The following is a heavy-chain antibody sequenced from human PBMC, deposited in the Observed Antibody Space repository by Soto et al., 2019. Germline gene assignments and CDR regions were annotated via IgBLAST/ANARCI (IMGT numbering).Heavy chain of an antibody. J-gene: IGHJ4*02. CDR3: ASSEDWNYVFDY. CDR2: IYHSGST. V-gene: IGHV4-38-2*01. Sequence: PSESLSLTXAVSGYSISSGYYWGWIRQPPGKGLDWIGSIYHSGSTYYNPSLKSRVTISVDTSKNQFSLKLSSVTAADTAVYYCASSEDWNYVFDYWGQGTLVTVSS. D-gene: IGHD1-7*01. CDR1: GYSISSGYY.